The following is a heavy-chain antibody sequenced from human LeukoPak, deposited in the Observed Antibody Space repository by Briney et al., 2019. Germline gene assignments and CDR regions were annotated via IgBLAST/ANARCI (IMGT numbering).Heavy chain of an antibody. CDR1: EFTFSNFW. Sequence: GGSLRLSLSASEFTFSNFWMSWVRQAPGKGPEWVANIKQDGSEKYYVDSVKGRFTISRDNAETSLHLQMNSLRAEDTAVYYCARGGNHGDYWYFDLWGRGTLVTVSS. V-gene: IGHV3-7*01. CDR3: ARGGNHGDYWYFDL. CDR2: IKQDGSEK. D-gene: IGHD4-17*01. J-gene: IGHJ2*01.